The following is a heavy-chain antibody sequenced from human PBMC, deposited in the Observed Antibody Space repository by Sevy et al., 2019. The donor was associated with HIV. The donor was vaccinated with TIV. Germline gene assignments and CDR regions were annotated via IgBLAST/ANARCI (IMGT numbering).Heavy chain of an antibody. Sequence: GESLKISCKGSGYRFTSYWIGWVRQMPGKGLEWMGIIYPGDSDIRYSPSFQGQVTISADKSINTAYLQWSSLKASGTAMYFCARRGYDSGGYPQYYFDYWGQGTLVTVSS. CDR3: ARRGYDSGGYPQYYFDY. V-gene: IGHV5-51*01. J-gene: IGHJ4*02. CDR1: GYRFTSYW. D-gene: IGHD3-22*01. CDR2: IYPGDSDI.